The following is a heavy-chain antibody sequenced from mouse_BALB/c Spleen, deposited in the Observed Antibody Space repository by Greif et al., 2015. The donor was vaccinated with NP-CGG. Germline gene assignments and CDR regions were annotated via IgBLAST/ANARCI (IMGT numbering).Heavy chain of an antibody. D-gene: IGHD1-1*01. Sequence: VKLVESGAELAKLGASVKMSCKASGYTFTSYWMHWVKQRPGQGLEWIGYINPSTGYTEYNQKFKDKATLTADKSSSTAYMQLSSLTSEDSAVYYCASYYYGSSYAMDYWGQGTSVTVSS. CDR1: GYTFTSYW. CDR2: INPSTGYT. J-gene: IGHJ4*01. CDR3: ASYYYGSSYAMDY. V-gene: IGHV1-7*01.